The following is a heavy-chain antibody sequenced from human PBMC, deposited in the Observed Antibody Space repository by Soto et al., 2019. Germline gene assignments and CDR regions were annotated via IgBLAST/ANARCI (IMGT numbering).Heavy chain of an antibody. J-gene: IGHJ3*02. V-gene: IGHV3-15*01. Sequence: EVQLVESGGGLVKPGGSLRLSCAPSGFTFTNAWMTWVRQAPGKGLEWVGRIKSKIDGGTTDYAAPVKGRFTISRDDSKNTLYLQMHSLKTEDTAVYYCTTEKPFGDYRSNCAFDIWGQGTMVTVSS. CDR2: IKSKIDGGTT. CDR3: TTEKPFGDYRSNCAFDI. CDR1: GFTFTNAW. D-gene: IGHD4-17*01.